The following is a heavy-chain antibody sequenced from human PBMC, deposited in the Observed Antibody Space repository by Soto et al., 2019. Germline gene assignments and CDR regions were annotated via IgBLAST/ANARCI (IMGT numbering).Heavy chain of an antibody. CDR1: GGTFSSYA. CDR3: ARATFVDTAMDKYFDY. V-gene: IGHV1-69*13. J-gene: IGHJ4*03. D-gene: IGHD5-18*01. Sequence: GASVKVSCKASGGTFSSYAISWVRQAPGQGLEWMGGIIPIFGTANYAQKFQGRVTITADESTSTAYMELSSLRSEDTAVYYCARATFVDTAMDKYFDYWGQGTMVTVSS. CDR2: IIPIFGTA.